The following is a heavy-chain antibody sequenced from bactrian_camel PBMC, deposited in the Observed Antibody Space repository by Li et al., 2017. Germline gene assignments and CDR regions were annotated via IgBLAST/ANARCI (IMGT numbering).Heavy chain of an antibody. CDR1: GYTSSNYC. Sequence: HVQLVESGGGSVRPGGSLRLSCTASGYTSSNYCMAWFRQTPGNEREGIATIDMAGDTTYSDSVKGRFTISHNNANNTLYLQMDSLKPEDTAMYYCAAVFRSTCLVGMFLRDPGYYSAMDSWGTGTQVTVS. V-gene: IGHV3S26*01. D-gene: IGHD1*01. J-gene: IGHJ7*01. CDR2: IDMAGDT.